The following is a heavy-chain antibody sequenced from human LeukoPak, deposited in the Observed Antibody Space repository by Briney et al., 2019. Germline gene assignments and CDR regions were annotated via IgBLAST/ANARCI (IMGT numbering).Heavy chain of an antibody. CDR2: INPSGGST. V-gene: IGHV1-46*01. CDR3: ARCYSGKDYAQVY. Sequence: ASVTVSCKASGYTFTSYYMHWVRRAPGQGLEGMGLINPSGGSTNYAQNFQGRVTMTRDTSTSTVYMELSSLRSEDTALYYCARCYSGKDYAQVYWGQGTLVTVSS. D-gene: IGHD2-15*01. J-gene: IGHJ4*02. CDR1: GYTFTSYY.